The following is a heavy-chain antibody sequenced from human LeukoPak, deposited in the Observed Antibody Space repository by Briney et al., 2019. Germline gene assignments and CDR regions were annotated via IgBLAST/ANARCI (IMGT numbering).Heavy chain of an antibody. CDR2: ISVGAEYI. D-gene: IGHD3-3*01. CDR1: GFTFSTYV. Sequence: GGSLRLSCAASGFTFSTYVMNWFRQAPGKELEWVSNISVGAEYIFYADSVKGRFTISRDDSNNALYLQMHSLRAEDTALYYCASGPPFLKYFEYWGQGTLVTVSS. CDR3: ASGPPFLKYFEY. J-gene: IGHJ4*02. V-gene: IGHV3-23*01.